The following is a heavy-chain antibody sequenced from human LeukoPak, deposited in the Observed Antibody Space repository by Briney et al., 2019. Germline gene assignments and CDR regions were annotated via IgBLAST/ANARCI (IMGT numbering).Heavy chain of an antibody. CDR3: VSWSAGYYYYYYMDV. CDR2: IYYSGST. J-gene: IGHJ6*03. D-gene: IGHD6-13*01. CDR1: GGSISSSSYY. Sequence: SETLSLTCTVSGGSISSSSYYWGWLRQPPGKGLEWIGSIYYSGSTYYNPSLKSRVTISVDTSKNQFSLKLSSVTAADTAVYYCVSWSAGYYYYYYMDVWGKGTTVTVSS. V-gene: IGHV4-39*07.